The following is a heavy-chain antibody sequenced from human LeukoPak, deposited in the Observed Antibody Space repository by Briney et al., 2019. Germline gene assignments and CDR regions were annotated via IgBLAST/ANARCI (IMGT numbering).Heavy chain of an antibody. V-gene: IGHV4-39*07. D-gene: IGHD3-10*01. CDR3: AKSNGYGLVDI. J-gene: IGHJ3*02. CDR1: GGPISTSNDY. CDR2: IFYSGST. Sequence: SDTLSLTCTVSGGPISTSNDYGGWIRQPRGKGREWIGNIFYSGSTYYSPSVKSGFTISLDTSRNQCSLQLNSVTAADTAVYYCAKSNGYGLVDIWGQGTMVTVSS.